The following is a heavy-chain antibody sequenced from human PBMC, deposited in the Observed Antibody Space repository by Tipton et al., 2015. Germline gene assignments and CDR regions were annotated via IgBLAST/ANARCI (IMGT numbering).Heavy chain of an antibody. D-gene: IGHD3-3*01. CDR3: ARTYDFTAYSPVGC. CDR2: IYHSGST. J-gene: IGHJ4*02. V-gene: IGHV4-38-2*01. CDR1: GYPINSDYY. Sequence: LRLSCGVSGYPINSDYYWGWIRQPPGKGLEWIANIYHSGSTYYNPSLKSRVTISVDTSKNQFSLKLSSVTAADTAVYYCARTYDFTAYSPVGCWGQGTLVTVSS.